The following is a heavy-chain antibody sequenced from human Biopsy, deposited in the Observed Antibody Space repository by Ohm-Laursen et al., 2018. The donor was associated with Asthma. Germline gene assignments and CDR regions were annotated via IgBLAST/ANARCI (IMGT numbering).Heavy chain of an antibody. Sequence: SLRLSCTASGFTFSGSWMIWVRQAPGKGLQWLAFIKPDGSQTYSADSVEGRFSLSRDNSKNSLYLQMSSLRGEDTAIYYCAALSWYASQYWGQGTLVTVSS. CDR3: AALSWYASQY. CDR1: GFTFSGSW. D-gene: IGHD2-2*01. V-gene: IGHV3-7*01. J-gene: IGHJ4*02. CDR2: IKPDGSQT.